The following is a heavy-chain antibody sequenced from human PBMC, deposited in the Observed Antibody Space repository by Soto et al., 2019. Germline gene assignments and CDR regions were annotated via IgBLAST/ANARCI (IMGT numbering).Heavy chain of an antibody. CDR3: ARGNTAIDAFDI. D-gene: IGHD5-18*01. CDR2: INHSGST. V-gene: IGHV4-34*01. CDR1: GGSFSGYY. J-gene: IGHJ3*02. Sequence: PSETLSLTCAVYGGSFSGYYWSWIRQPPGKGLEWIGEINHSGSTNYNPSLKSRVTILVDTSENQFSLKLSSVTAADTAVYYCARGNTAIDAFDIWGQGTMVTVSS.